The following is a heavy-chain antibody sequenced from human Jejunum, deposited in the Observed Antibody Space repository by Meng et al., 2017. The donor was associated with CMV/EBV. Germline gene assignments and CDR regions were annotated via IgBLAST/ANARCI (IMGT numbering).Heavy chain of an antibody. J-gene: IGHJ4*02. D-gene: IGHD3-10*01. CDR1: GGSISDYY. CDR3: ARDGRGGSGLVPHY. Sequence: QWQLTQSGPGLGNPSAPLSLTCTVSGGSISDYYWGWIRQPPGKGLEWIGSIYYSGSTYYNPSLESRVTISVDTSKNQFSLKLSSVTAADTAVYYCARDGRGGSGLVPHYWGQGILVTVSS. CDR2: IYYSGST. V-gene: IGHV4-39*07.